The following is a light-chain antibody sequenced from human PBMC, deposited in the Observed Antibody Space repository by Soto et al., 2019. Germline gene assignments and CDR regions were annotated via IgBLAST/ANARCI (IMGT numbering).Light chain of an antibody. V-gene: IGKV3-15*01. J-gene: IGKJ2*01. CDR2: GAS. Sequence: EIVMTQSPATLSVSPGERATLSCRASQSVSFNLAWYQQKPGQAPRLLIYGASTRAPGISARFTGSGSGTEFTLTISSLQSEDFAVYYCQQYNNWPPYTFGQGTKLEIK. CDR1: QSVSFN. CDR3: QQYNNWPPYT.